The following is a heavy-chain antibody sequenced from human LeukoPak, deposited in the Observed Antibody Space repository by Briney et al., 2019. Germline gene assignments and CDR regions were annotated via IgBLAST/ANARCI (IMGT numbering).Heavy chain of an antibody. D-gene: IGHD5-12*01. J-gene: IGHJ4*02. CDR3: AKEGYSGYDSRYFDY. Sequence: GGSLRLSCAASGFTFSSYAMHWVRQAPGKGLEWVAVISYDGSNKYYADSVKGRFTISRDNSKNTLYLQMNSLRAEDTAVYYCAKEGYSGYDSRYFDYWGQGTLVTVSS. CDR2: ISYDGSNK. V-gene: IGHV3-30*04. CDR1: GFTFSSYA.